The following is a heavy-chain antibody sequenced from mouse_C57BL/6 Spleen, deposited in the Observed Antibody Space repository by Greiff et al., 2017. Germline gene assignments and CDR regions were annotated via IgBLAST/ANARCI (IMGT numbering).Heavy chain of an antibody. Sequence: EVQRVESGEGLVKPGGSLKLSCAASGFTFSSYAMSWVRQTPEKRLEWVAYISSGGDYIYYADTVKGRFTISRDNARNTLYLQMSSLKSEDTAMYYCTRDGSSGSWFAYWGQGTLVTVSA. D-gene: IGHD1-1*01. CDR1: GFTFSSYA. J-gene: IGHJ3*01. CDR3: TRDGSSGSWFAY. CDR2: ISSGGDYI. V-gene: IGHV5-9-1*02.